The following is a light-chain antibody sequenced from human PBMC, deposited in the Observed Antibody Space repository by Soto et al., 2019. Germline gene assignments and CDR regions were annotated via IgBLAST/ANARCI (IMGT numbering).Light chain of an antibody. CDR2: EVR. CDR3: SSFTSRSSLI. V-gene: IGLV2-14*01. CDR1: LRDIGAYNL. Sequence: QSALTQPASVSGSTGQSITIFGAGTLRDIGAYNLVSWYQQHPGRAPQLILYEVRHRPSGSSFRFSGSKSGNTASLTISGLQAEDEADYYCSSFTSRSSLIFGGGTKLTVL. J-gene: IGLJ2*01.